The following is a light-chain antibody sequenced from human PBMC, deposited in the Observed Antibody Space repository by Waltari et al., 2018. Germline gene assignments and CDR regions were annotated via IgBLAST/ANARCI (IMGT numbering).Light chain of an antibody. Sequence: DIQMTQSPYSLSASVGDRVTITCRASQSIASYLKWYQERSGKAPKLLIYAASSLPSGAPSRFSGSKSGTDFTLTITSLQPEDFATYYCQQTYSTPWTFGQGTKVEMK. CDR2: AAS. J-gene: IGKJ1*01. V-gene: IGKV1-39*01. CDR1: QSIASY. CDR3: QQTYSTPWT.